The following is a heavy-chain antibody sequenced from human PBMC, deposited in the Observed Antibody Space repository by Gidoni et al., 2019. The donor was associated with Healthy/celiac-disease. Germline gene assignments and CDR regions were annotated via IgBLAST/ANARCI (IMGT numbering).Heavy chain of an antibody. CDR3: ARVPGLRFLEWLFSFDY. V-gene: IGHV1-2*02. J-gene: IGHJ4*02. CDR1: GYTFTGYY. CDR2: INPNSGGT. Sequence: QVQLVQSGAEVKKPGASVKVSCKASGYTFTGYYMHWVRQAPGKGLEWMGWINPNSGGTNYAQKFQGRVTMTRDTSISTAYMELSRLRSDDTAVYYCARVPGLRFLEWLFSFDYWGQGTLVTVSS. D-gene: IGHD3-3*01.